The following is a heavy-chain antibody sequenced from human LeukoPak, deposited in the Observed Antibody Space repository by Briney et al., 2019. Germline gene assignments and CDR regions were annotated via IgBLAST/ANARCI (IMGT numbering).Heavy chain of an antibody. CDR3: ARGVRLLWFGELLSDFDY. J-gene: IGHJ4*02. D-gene: IGHD3-10*01. V-gene: IGHV3-30*02. CDR2: IRYDGSNK. CDR1: GFTFSSYG. Sequence: GSLRLSCAASGFTFSSYGMHWVRQAPGKGLEWVAFIRYDGSNKYYADSVKGRFAISRDNSKNSLYLQMNSLRAEDTALYYCARGVRLLWFGELLSDFDYWGQGTLVTVSS.